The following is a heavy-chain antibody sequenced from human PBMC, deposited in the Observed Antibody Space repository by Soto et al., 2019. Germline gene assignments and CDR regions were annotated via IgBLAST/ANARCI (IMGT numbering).Heavy chain of an antibody. CDR1: GGSISSSSYY. J-gene: IGHJ5*02. CDR3: ARGRNWFDP. V-gene: IGHV4-39*01. Sequence: SETLSLTCTVSGGSISSSSYYWGWIRQPPGKGLEWIGSIYYSGSAYYNPSLKSRVTISVDTSKNQFSLKLSSVTAADTAVYYCARGRNWFDPWGQGTLVTVSS. CDR2: IYYSGSA.